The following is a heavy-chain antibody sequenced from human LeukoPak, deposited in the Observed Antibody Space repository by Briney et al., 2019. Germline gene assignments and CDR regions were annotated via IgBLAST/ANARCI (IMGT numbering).Heavy chain of an antibody. Sequence: SETLSLTCTVSGGSISSSSYYWGWIRQPPGKGLEWIGSIYYSGSTYYNPSLKSRVTISVDTSKNQFSLKLSSVTAADTAVYYCARLSVPLDYWGQGTLVTVSS. J-gene: IGHJ4*02. CDR1: GGSISSSSYY. D-gene: IGHD6-6*01. CDR3: ARLSVPLDY. V-gene: IGHV4-39*01. CDR2: IYYSGST.